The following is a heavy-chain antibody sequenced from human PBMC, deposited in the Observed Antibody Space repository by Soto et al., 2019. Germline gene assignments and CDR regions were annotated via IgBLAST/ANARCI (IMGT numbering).Heavy chain of an antibody. CDR1: GFTFSSYA. D-gene: IGHD2-2*01. Sequence: GGSLRLSCAASGFTFSSYAMSWVRQAPGKGLEWVSAISGSGGSTYYADSVKGRFTISRDNSKNTLYLQMNSLRAEDTAVYYCAKENWGYCSSTSCYVWPYYYYMDVWGKGTTVTVSS. J-gene: IGHJ6*03. V-gene: IGHV3-23*01. CDR2: ISGSGGST. CDR3: AKENWGYCSSTSCYVWPYYYYMDV.